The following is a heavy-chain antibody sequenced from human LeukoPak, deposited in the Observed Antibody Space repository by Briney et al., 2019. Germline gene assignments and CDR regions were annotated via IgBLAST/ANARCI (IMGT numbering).Heavy chain of an antibody. CDR3: ARDRNGQGKFDY. J-gene: IGHJ4*02. CDR1: GFTFSTYG. D-gene: IGHD3-10*01. V-gene: IGHV3-33*01. CDR2: MSYDGGNK. Sequence: PGGSLRLSCAASGFTFSTYGMHWVCQAPGKGLEWVAFMSYDGGNKYYADSVKGRFTISRDNSNNTLYLQMNSLRAEDTAAYYCARDRNGQGKFDYWGRGTLVTVSS.